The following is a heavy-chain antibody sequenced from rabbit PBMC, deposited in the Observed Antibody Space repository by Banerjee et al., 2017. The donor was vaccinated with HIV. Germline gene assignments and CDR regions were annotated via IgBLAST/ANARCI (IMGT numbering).Heavy chain of an antibody. CDR2: INTITGDT. Sequence: QEQLEESGGDLVKPEGSLTLTCTASGFSFSNGYVMCWVRQAPGKGLEWIACINTITGDTVYATWAKGRFTISKTSTTVTLQMTSLTAADTATYFCARGYAADIRGYGLWGPGTLVTVS. CDR1: GFSFSNGYV. J-gene: IGHJ4*01. D-gene: IGHD4-2*01. CDR3: ARGYAADIRGYGL. V-gene: IGHV1S45*01.